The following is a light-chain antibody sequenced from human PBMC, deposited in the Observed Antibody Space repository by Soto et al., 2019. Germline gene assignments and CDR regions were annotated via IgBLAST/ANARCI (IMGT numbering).Light chain of an antibody. CDR2: QDS. CDR3: QAWDSSVCV. Sequence: SYELTQPPSVSVSPGQTASITCSGDKLGDKYACWYQQKPGQSPVLVIYQDSKRPSGIPERFSGSNSGNTATLTISGTQAMDEADYYCQAWDSSVCVFGPGTKLTVL. V-gene: IGLV3-1*01. CDR1: KLGDKY. J-gene: IGLJ1*01.